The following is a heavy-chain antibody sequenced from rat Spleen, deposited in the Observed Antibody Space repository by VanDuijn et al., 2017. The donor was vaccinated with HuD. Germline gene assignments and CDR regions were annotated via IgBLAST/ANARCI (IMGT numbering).Heavy chain of an antibody. V-gene: IGHV5-29*01. CDR3: ARRHYGYTDYFDY. CDR1: GFTFNNYG. J-gene: IGHJ2*01. Sequence: EVQLVESGGGLVQPGRSLKLSCAASGFTFNNYGMHWIRQAPTKGLEWVAYISYDGGSTYYRDSVKGRFTISRDNRKSTLSLQMDSLRSDDTATYYCARRHYGYTDYFDYWGQGVMVTVSS. CDR2: ISYDGGST. D-gene: IGHD1-9*01.